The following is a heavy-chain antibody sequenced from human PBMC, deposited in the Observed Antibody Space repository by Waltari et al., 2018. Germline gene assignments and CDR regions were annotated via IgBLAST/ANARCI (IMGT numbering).Heavy chain of an antibody. CDR3: ASREGSSGWYGAFDI. J-gene: IGHJ3*02. D-gene: IGHD6-19*01. CDR2: INAGNGNT. Sequence: QVQLVQSGAEVKKPGASVKVSCKASGYTFTSYAMHWVRQAPGQRLEWMGWINAGNGNTKYSQKFQGRVTITRDTSASTAYMELSSLRSEDTAVYYSASREGSSGWYGAFDIWGQGTMVTVSS. CDR1: GYTFTSYA. V-gene: IGHV1-3*01.